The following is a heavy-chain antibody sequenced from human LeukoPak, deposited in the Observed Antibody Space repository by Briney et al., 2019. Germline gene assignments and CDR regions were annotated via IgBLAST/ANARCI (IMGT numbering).Heavy chain of an antibody. CDR2: IWYDGSNK. D-gene: IGHD2-2*01. CDR1: GFTFSSYG. CDR3: ARVLGYCSSTSCYGGGFDY. V-gene: IGHV3-33*01. Sequence: PGGSLRLSCAASGFTFSSYGMHWVRQAPGKGLEWVAVIWYDGSNKYYADSVKGRFTISRDNSKNTLYLQMNSLRAEDTAVYYCARVLGYCSSTSCYGGGFDYWGQGTLVTVSS. J-gene: IGHJ4*02.